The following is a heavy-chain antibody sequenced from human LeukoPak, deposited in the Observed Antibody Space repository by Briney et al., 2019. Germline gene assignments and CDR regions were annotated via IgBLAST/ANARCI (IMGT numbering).Heavy chain of an antibody. J-gene: IGHJ5*02. Sequence: SETLSLTCTVSGGSISSSGYYWGWIRQPPGKGLEWIGSIYYSGSTYYNPSLKSRVTISVDTSKNQFSLKLSSVTAADTAVYYCARHPEGFGPVSGWNNWFDPWGQGTLVTVSS. V-gene: IGHV4-39*01. D-gene: IGHD6-19*01. CDR1: GGSISSSGYY. CDR2: IYYSGST. CDR3: ARHPEGFGPVSGWNNWFDP.